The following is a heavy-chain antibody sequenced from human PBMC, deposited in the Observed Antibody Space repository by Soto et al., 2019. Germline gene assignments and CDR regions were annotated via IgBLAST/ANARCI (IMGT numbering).Heavy chain of an antibody. V-gene: IGHV4-39*01. CDR3: ARHIHNQGFEYYFDS. J-gene: IGHJ4*02. D-gene: IGHD1-1*01. CDR2: IDYSGNI. CDR1: GGSITSSGSA. Sequence: SETLSLTCNASGGSITSSGSAWGWIRQSPGKGLEWIGTIDYSGNIYYIPSLKSRITISVDTSKDQISLKLSSVTAADTAVYYCARHIHNQGFEYYFDSWGQGTLVTVSS.